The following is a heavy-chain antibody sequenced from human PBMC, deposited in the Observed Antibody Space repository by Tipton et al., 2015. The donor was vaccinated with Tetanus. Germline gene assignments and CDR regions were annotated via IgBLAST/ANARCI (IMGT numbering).Heavy chain of an antibody. J-gene: IGHJ6*02. D-gene: IGHD1-1*01. CDR1: GGSISSGGFY. CDR2: IYDSGSI. CDR3: VRERYIHYGMDV. V-gene: IGHV4-31*02. Sequence: LRLSCIVSGGSISSGGFYLSWIRPHPRKGLELVGYIYDSGSIYYNPSLKRRVSISIDTSKNQFSLKLSSVTAADTAVYYCVRERYIHYGMDVWGQGTTVTVSS.